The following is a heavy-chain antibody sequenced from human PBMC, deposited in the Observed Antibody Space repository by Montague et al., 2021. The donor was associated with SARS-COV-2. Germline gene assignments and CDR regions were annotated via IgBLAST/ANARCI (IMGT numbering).Heavy chain of an antibody. V-gene: IGHV4-59*08. J-gene: IGHJ6*02. CDR3: ARHMSDCSKGICRTYYYYGWDV. CDR2: IYYTGST. Sequence: SETLSLTCTVSGSSISRSYWSWIRQPPGKGLEWIGYIYYTGSTDYNPSLKSRVTISVDTSKNQLSLKLISVTAADTAVYFCARHMSDCSKGICRTYYYYGWDVWGQGTTVTVSS. D-gene: IGHD2-8*01. CDR1: GSSISRSY.